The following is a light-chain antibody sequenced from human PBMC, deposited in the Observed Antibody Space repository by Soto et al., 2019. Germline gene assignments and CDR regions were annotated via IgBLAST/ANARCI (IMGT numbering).Light chain of an antibody. Sequence: DIQMTQSPSSLSASVGDRFTITFRASLGISTYLNWYLQKPGKAPKLLIYAASTLQSGVPSRFSGSGSGTEFTLTISSLQPEDVATYFCQQVYGHPPAFGPGTRLEIK. CDR3: QQVYGHPPA. V-gene: IGKV1-39*01. CDR1: LGISTY. J-gene: IGKJ5*01. CDR2: AAS.